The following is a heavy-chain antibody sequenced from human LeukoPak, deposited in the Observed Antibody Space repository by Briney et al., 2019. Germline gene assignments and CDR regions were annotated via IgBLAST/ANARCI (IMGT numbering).Heavy chain of an antibody. D-gene: IGHD5-12*01. CDR1: GFRFSSQE. CDR3: ARGSYTGFDLYFDS. V-gene: IGHV3-48*03. Sequence: GGSLRLSCAASGFRFSSQEMAWVRQAPGKGLEWVSYMSKDGRTIYYADSVKGRFTIYRDNTRNSLFLQLNSLRADDTGFYYCARGSYTGFDLYFDSWGQGTLVTISS. J-gene: IGHJ4*02. CDR2: MSKDGRTI.